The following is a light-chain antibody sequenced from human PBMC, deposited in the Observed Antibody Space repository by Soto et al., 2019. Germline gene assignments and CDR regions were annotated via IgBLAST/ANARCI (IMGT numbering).Light chain of an antibody. CDR3: QQSYSTPHRT. Sequence: DIQMTQSPSSLSASVGDRVTITCRASQSISSYLNWYQQKPGKAPKLLIYAASSLQSGVPSRFSGSGSGTEFTLTISSLQPEDFATYYCQQSYSTPHRTFGQGTKLEIK. CDR1: QSISSY. V-gene: IGKV1-39*01. J-gene: IGKJ2*02. CDR2: AAS.